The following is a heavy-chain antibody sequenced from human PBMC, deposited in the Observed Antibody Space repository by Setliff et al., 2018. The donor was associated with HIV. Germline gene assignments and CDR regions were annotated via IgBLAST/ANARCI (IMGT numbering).Heavy chain of an antibody. CDR3: ASLSTPARYFDL. J-gene: IGHJ2*01. CDR2: IYYGGST. Sequence: ETLSLTCTVSGGSISSSSYYWGWIRQPPGKGLEWIGSIYYGGSTYYNPSLKSRVTISVDTSKNQSSLKLSSVTAADTAVYYCASLSTPARYFDLWGRGTLVTVSS. D-gene: IGHD6-25*01. CDR1: GGSISSSSYY. V-gene: IGHV4-39*01.